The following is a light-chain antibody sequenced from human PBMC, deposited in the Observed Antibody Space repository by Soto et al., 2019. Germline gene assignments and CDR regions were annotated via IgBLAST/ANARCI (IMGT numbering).Light chain of an antibody. J-gene: IGKJ1*01. CDR1: QSVSTY. V-gene: IGKV3-11*01. CDR3: QQRGDWPRT. CDR2: DAS. Sequence: EIVLTQSPVTLSLSPGERATLSCRASQSVSTYLAWYQHKPGQAPRLLIYDASNRATGIPARFSGSGSGTDFTLTISSLEPEDFAVYYCQQRGDWPRTFGQGTKVEIK.